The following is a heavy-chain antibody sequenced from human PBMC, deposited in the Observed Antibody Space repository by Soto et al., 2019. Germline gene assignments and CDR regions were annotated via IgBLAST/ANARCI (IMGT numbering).Heavy chain of an antibody. Sequence: GGSLRLSCAASGFTFSSYAVSWVRQAPGKGLEWVSGIGGSGAGTNYADSVKGRFTISRDNSKNTLYLQMSSLRAEDTAVYYCVRGGGIAVAGTHLDYWGHGTLVTVSS. J-gene: IGHJ4*01. D-gene: IGHD6-19*01. CDR1: GFTFSSYA. CDR3: VRGGGIAVAGTHLDY. V-gene: IGHV3-23*01. CDR2: IGGSGAGT.